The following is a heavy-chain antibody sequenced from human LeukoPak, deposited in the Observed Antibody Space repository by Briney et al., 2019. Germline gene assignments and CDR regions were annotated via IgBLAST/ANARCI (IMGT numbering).Heavy chain of an antibody. CDR3: ARHPPGGERGWPFDY. D-gene: IGHD3-16*01. J-gene: IGHJ4*02. Sequence: SETLSLTCSVSGGSISDYYLSWIRQPPGKPLEWIAYIHRSGGPKYNPSLQSRVTMSVDTSKDQFSLKMTSMTAADTGVYYCARHPPGGERGWPFDYWGQGNLVPVPS. V-gene: IGHV4-59*08. CDR2: IHRSGGP. CDR1: GGSISDYY.